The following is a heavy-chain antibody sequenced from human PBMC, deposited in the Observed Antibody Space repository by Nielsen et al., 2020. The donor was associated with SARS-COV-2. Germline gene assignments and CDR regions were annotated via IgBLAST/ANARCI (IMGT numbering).Heavy chain of an antibody. D-gene: IGHD6-13*01. V-gene: IGHV1-24*01. CDR2: FDPEDGET. CDR1: GYTLTELS. Sequence: ASVKVSCKVSGYTLTELSMHWVRQAPGKGLEWMGGFDPEDGETIYAQKFRGRVTMTEDTSTDTAYMELSSLRSEDTAVYYCATGPGQLVLGWFDPWGQGTLVTVSS. CDR3: ATGPGQLVLGWFDP. J-gene: IGHJ5*02.